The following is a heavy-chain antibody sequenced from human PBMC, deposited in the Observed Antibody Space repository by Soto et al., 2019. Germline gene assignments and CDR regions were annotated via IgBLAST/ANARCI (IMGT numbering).Heavy chain of an antibody. CDR3: AKKGYYPSGKIDLFDS. D-gene: IGHD3-10*01. V-gene: IGHV4-38-2*01. Sequence: SETLSLTCAVSGYSINSDYYWGWIRQPPGKGLEWIGSVDHSGRTYYSPSLRSRLTIFIDTSKNQFSLRLTSMTAADTAMYFCAKKGYYPSGKIDLFDSWGPGTLVTVSS. CDR1: GYSINSDYY. CDR2: VDHSGRT. J-gene: IGHJ4*02.